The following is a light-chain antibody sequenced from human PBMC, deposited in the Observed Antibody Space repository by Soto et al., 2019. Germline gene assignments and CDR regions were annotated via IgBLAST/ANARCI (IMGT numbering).Light chain of an antibody. CDR3: QRYNNWPLT. Sequence: ETVMTQSPATLSVSPGDRATLSCSASQSVSYNLAWYQQKPGQAPRLLVYDASTRATGIPARFSGSASGTEFTLTLSSLLSEDFAVYYGQRYNNWPLTFGGGTKVESK. J-gene: IGKJ4*01. V-gene: IGKV3D-15*01. CDR1: QSVSYN. CDR2: DAS.